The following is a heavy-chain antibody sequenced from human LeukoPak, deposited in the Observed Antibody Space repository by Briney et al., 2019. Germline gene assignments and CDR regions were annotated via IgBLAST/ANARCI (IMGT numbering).Heavy chain of an antibody. CDR2: IYTSGST. CDR3: ARGGLDFDY. D-gene: IGHD1-26*01. CDR1: GGSISSGSYY. Sequence: PSQTLSLTCTVSGGSISSGSYYWSWIRQPAGKGLEWIGRIYTSGSTNYNPSLKSRVTISVDTSKNQFPLKLSSVTAADTAVYYCARGGLDFDYWGQGTLVTVSS. V-gene: IGHV4-61*02. J-gene: IGHJ4*02.